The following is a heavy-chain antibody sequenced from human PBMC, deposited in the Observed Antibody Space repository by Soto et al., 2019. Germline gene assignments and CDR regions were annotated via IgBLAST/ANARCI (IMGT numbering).Heavy chain of an antibody. CDR1: GYKFTTYF. D-gene: IGHD2-15*01. CDR3: VRGYCPTSTCSGDFQF. J-gene: IGHJ1*01. V-gene: IGHV1-46*01. CDR2: IHPSGDT. Sequence: GASVKVSCKASGYKFTTYFIHGVRQAPGQGLEWMGMIHPSGDTGYAQKFRGRVTMTIDTSTTTAYMELRNLTSEDTAVYFSVRGYCPTSTCSGDFQFWGQGTLVTVSS.